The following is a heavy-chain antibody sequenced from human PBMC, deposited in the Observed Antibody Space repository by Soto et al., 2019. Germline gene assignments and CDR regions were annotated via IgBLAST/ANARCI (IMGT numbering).Heavy chain of an antibody. CDR3: ARSLWFGELH. CDR2: IYWDNDK. Sequence: QITLKESGPTLVKPTQPLTLTCSFSGFSLSTTGVGVGWIRQSPGKALEWLAIIYWDNDKRYSPSLKSRVTITEDTSKNQVVLTVTNMDPVDTGTYYCARSLWFGELHWGQGALVTVSS. D-gene: IGHD3-10*01. V-gene: IGHV2-5*02. J-gene: IGHJ4*02. CDR1: GFSLSTTGVG.